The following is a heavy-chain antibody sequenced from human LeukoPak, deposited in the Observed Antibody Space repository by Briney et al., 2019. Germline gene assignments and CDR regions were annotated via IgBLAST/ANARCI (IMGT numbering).Heavy chain of an antibody. J-gene: IGHJ4*02. CDR1: GDSISSSY. Sequence: SETLSLTCTVPGDSISSSYWGWIRQPAGKGLEWIGRIHTSGSTYYSPSLKSRVTMSVDTSTNKFSLKLSSVTAADAAMYYCARVRLGRGLDYWGQGTLVTVSS. CDR2: IHTSGST. V-gene: IGHV4-4*07. D-gene: IGHD6-19*01. CDR3: ARVRLGRGLDY.